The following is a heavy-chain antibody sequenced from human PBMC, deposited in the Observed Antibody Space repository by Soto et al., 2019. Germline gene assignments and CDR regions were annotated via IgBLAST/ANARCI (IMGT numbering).Heavy chain of an antibody. CDR1: GFTFSDYY. J-gene: IGHJ4*02. CDR3: ARHLNWKAALFDY. V-gene: IGHV3-11*01. D-gene: IGHD1-1*01. Sequence: GGSLRLSCAASGFTFSDYYMSWIRQAPGKGLKWVSYISSSGSTIYYADSVKGRFTISRDNAKNSLYLQMNSLRAEDTAVYYCARHLNWKAALFDYWGQGTLVTVSS. CDR2: ISSSGSTI.